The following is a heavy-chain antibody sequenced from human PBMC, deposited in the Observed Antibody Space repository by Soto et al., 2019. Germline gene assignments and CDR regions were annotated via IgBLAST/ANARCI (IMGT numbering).Heavy chain of an antibody. D-gene: IGHD3-16*02. CDR1: GFTFSSYA. Sequence: PGGSLRLSCAASGFTFSSYAMHWVRQAPGKGLEWVAVISYDGSNKYYADSVKGRFTISRDNSKNTLYLQMNSLRAEDTAVYYCARDTFGGVIRYYFDDWGQGTLVTVSS. J-gene: IGHJ4*02. CDR2: ISYDGSNK. CDR3: ARDTFGGVIRYYFDD. V-gene: IGHV3-30-3*01.